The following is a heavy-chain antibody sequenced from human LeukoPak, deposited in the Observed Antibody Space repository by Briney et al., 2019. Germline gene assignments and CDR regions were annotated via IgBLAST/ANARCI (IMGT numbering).Heavy chain of an antibody. V-gene: IGHV4-34*01. CDR3: ARGAAVAARRYFDL. Sequence: PSETLSLTCAVYGGSFSGYYWSWIRQPPGKGLEWIGENNHSGSTNYNPSLKSRVTISVDTSKNQFSLKLSSVTAADTAVYYCARGAAVAARRYFDLWGRGTLVTVSS. CDR2: NNHSGST. D-gene: IGHD6-19*01. CDR1: GGSFSGYY. J-gene: IGHJ2*01.